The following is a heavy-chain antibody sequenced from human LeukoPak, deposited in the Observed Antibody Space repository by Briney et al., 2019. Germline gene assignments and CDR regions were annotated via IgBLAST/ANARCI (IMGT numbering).Heavy chain of an antibody. CDR3: ARHTFGFDP. V-gene: IGHV4-38-2*02. CDR2: IYHTGRT. D-gene: IGHD2-2*02. Sequence: SETLSLSCSVSGFSISSGFYWGWIRQPPGKGLEWIGRIYHTGRTYYNPSLKSRVTISVDTSKKEFSLRLSPISAADTAVYYCARHTFGFDPWGQGTLVTVSS. CDR1: GFSISSGFY. J-gene: IGHJ5*02.